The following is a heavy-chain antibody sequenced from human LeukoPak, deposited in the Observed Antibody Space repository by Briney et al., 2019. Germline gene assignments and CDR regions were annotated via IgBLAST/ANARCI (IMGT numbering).Heavy chain of an antibody. CDR2: MNPNSGNT. CDR1: GYTFTSYD. Sequence: ASVTVSCKASGYTFTSYDLNWVRQATGQGLEWMGWMNPNSGNTGYAQKFQGRVTITRNTSISTAYMELSSLRSEDTAVYYCARGSGYSSSWSDYWGQGTLVTVSS. J-gene: IGHJ4*02. D-gene: IGHD6-13*01. V-gene: IGHV1-8*03. CDR3: ARGSGYSSSWSDY.